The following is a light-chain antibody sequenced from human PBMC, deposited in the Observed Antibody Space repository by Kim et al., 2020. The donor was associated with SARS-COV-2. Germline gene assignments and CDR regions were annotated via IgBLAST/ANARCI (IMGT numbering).Light chain of an antibody. CDR1: QSVSSNY. J-gene: IGKJ1*01. CDR3: QQYDGSLRT. Sequence: EIVLTQSPGTLSLSPGERVTLSCRASQSVSSNYLAWYQQKPGQAPRLLIYGASTRATGIPDRFSGSGSGTDFTLTISRLEPEDFAVYYCQQYDGSLRTFGQGTKVDIK. CDR2: GAS. V-gene: IGKV3-20*01.